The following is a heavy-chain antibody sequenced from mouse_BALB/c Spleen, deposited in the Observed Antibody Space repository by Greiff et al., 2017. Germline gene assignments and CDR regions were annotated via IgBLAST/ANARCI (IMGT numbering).Heavy chain of an antibody. J-gene: IGHJ3*01. CDR2: ISSGGST. CDR3: ARGSFAY. Sequence: EVMLVESGGGLVKPGGSLKLSCAASGFTFSSYAMSWVRQTPEKRLEWVASISSGGSTYYPDSVKGRFTISRDNARNILYLQMSSLGSEDTAMYYCARGSFAYWGQGTLVTVSA. V-gene: IGHV5-6-5*01. CDR1: GFTFSSYA.